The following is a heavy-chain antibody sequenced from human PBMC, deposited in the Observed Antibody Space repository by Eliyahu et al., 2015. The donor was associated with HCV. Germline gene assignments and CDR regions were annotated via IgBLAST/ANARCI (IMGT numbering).Heavy chain of an antibody. CDR2: IWFDGSNK. D-gene: IGHD2/OR15-2a*01. CDR1: GFXFNNYG. V-gene: IGHV3-33*01. Sequence: QVQLVESGGGVVQPGRSLRLSCAASGFXFNNYGRHGVRQAPGKGLEWVAVIWFDGSNKYYADSVKGRFTISRDDFKSMLYLQMDSLRAEDTALYYCARSYYLDNSHTMNFWGPGTLVTVSS. CDR3: ARSYYLDNSHTMNF. J-gene: IGHJ4*02.